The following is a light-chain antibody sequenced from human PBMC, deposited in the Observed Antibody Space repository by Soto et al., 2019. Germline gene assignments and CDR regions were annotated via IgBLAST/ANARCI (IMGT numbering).Light chain of an antibody. V-gene: IGKV1-5*01. CDR2: EAS. CDR3: QHYNSYSEA. J-gene: IGKJ1*01. CDR1: QGISSS. Sequence: DIQMTQSPSTLSASVGDRVTITCRASQGISSSLAWYQQEPGKAPKLLIYEASTLQSGVPSRFSGSGSGTEFTLTISSLQPDDFATYYCQHYNSYSEAFGQGTKVDIK.